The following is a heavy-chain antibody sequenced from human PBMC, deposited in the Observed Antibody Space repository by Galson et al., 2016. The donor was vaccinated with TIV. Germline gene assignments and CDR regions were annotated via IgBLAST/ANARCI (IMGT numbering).Heavy chain of an antibody. D-gene: IGHD3-3*01. CDR3: AKCMAICGVIPPWGGMDV. CDR1: GFTFSTYV. V-gene: IGHV3-30*02. J-gene: IGHJ6*02. Sequence: SLRLSCAASGFTFSTYVMHWVRQAPGKGLEWVAFVRYDGSHKNYADSVKGRFTISRDNSKYTLYLQMNSLRAEDTAVYYCAKCMAICGVIPPWGGMDVWGQGTTVTVSS. CDR2: VRYDGSHK.